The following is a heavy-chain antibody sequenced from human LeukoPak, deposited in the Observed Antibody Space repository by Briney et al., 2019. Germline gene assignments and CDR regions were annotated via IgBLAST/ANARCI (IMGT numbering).Heavy chain of an antibody. CDR1: GFTFSDYY. D-gene: IGHD3-3*01. Sequence: PGGSLRLSCAASGFTFSDYYMTWFRQAPGKGLEWVSYISSSGTTIYYADSVEGRFTVSRDNADNSLYLQMNSLRVEDTAVYYCARDQSPYYEFRSGCYWGLGTLVTVSS. CDR3: ARDQSPYYEFRSGCY. CDR2: ISSSGTTI. J-gene: IGHJ4*02. V-gene: IGHV3-11*04.